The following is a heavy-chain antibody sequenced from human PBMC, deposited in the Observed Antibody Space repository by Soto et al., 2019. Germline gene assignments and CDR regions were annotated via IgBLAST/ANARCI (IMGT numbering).Heavy chain of an antibody. V-gene: IGHV4-31*03. Sequence: QVQLQESGPGLVKPSQTLSLTCTVSGGSISSGGYYWSWIRQHPGKGLEWIGYIYYSGSTYYDPSLKSRVTISVDTSKNQVSLKLSSVTAADTAVYYCATYGSGTYKPTAFDYWGQGTLVTVSS. CDR1: GGSISSGGYY. D-gene: IGHD3-10*01. CDR2: IYYSGST. CDR3: ATYGSGTYKPTAFDY. J-gene: IGHJ4*02.